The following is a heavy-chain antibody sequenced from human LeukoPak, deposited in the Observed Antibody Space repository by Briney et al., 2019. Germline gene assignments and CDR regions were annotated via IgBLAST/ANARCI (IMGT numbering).Heavy chain of an antibody. Sequence: GGSLRLSCAASGFTFSSYAMSWVRQAPGKGLEWVSAISGSGGSTYYADSVKGRFTISRDNSKNTLYLQMDSLRAEDTAVYYCAKDLGARITMIVVVTLAGGVDYWGQGTLVTVSS. J-gene: IGHJ4*02. D-gene: IGHD3-22*01. CDR1: GFTFSSYA. CDR3: AKDLGARITMIVVVTLAGGVDY. V-gene: IGHV3-23*01. CDR2: ISGSGGST.